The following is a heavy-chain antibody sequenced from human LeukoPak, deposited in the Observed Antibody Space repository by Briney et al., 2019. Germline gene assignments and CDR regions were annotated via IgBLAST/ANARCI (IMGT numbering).Heavy chain of an antibody. V-gene: IGHV1-46*01. J-gene: IGHJ6*03. D-gene: IGHD2-21*01. CDR2: INPSGGST. CDR1: GYTFTSYY. CDR3: ARGHIPGLYYYYMDV. Sequence: ASVKVSCKASGYTFTSYYMHWVRQAPGQGLEWMGIINPSGGSTSYAQKFQGRVTMTRDMSTSTVYMELSSLRSEDTAVYYCARGHIPGLYYYYMDVWGKGTTVTVSS.